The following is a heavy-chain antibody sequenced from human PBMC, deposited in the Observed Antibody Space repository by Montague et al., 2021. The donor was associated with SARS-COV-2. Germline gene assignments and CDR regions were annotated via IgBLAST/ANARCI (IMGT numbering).Heavy chain of an antibody. CDR3: SRGSGWMGNDFDI. J-gene: IGHJ3*02. D-gene: IGHD6-19*01. Sequence: SETLSLTCTVSGGSISSYYWSWIRQPPGKGLEWIGYIYYSGSTNYNPSLKSRVTISVDTSKNQFSLKLSSVTAADTAVYYCSRGSGWMGNDFDIWGQGTMVTVTS. CDR1: GGSISSYY. V-gene: IGHV4-59*01. CDR2: IYYSGST.